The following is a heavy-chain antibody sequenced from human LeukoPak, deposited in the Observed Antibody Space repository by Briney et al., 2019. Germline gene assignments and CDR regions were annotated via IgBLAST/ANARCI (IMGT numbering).Heavy chain of an antibody. CDR2: IYYSGST. J-gene: IGHJ4*02. Sequence: SETLSLTCTVSGGSISSYYWSWIRQPPGKGLEWIGYIYYSGSTNYNPSLKSRVTISVDTSKNQFSLKLSSVTAADTAVYYCARHGKYYYDSSGCIDYWGQGTLVTVSS. V-gene: IGHV4-59*01. D-gene: IGHD3-22*01. CDR1: GGSISSYY. CDR3: ARHGKYYYDSSGCIDY.